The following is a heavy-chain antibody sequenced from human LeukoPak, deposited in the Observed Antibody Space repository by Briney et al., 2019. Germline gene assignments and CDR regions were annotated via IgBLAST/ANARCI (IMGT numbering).Heavy chain of an antibody. V-gene: IGHV1-69*05. CDR1: GGTFSGYA. J-gene: IGHJ3*02. CDR3: ARAFSSPRYCSSTSCYTGAFDI. CDR2: IIPIFGTA. D-gene: IGHD2-2*02. Sequence: ASVKVSCKASGGTFSGYAISWVRQAPGQGLEWMGRIIPIFGTANYAQKFQGRVTITTDESTSTAYMELSSLRSEDTAVYYCARAFSSPRYCSSTSCYTGAFDIWGQGTMVTVSS.